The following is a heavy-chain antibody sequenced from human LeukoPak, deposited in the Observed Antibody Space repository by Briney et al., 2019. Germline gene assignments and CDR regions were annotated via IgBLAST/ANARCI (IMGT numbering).Heavy chain of an antibody. Sequence: SETLSLTCTVYGGSFGAYYWSWLRQPPGKGLEWIVEINHSGSSDYHTFQKSRVTISVDKSKNQLSLRLSSVTAADTAVYYCARGYSSSWYAYWGQGTLVTVSS. V-gene: IGHV4-34*01. J-gene: IGHJ4*02. CDR2: INHSGSS. CDR3: ARGYSSSWYAY. D-gene: IGHD6-13*01. CDR1: GGSFGAYY.